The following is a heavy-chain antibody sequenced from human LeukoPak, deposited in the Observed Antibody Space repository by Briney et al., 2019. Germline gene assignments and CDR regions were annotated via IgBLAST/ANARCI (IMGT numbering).Heavy chain of an antibody. CDR1: SGSLSGYY. CDR3: ARARLWFGETPRWFDP. D-gene: IGHD3-10*01. J-gene: IGHJ5*02. Sequence: KASETLSLTCAVYSGSLSGYYWSWIRQPPGKGLEWIGDINHSGSTNYNPSLTSRVTISVDTSKNQFSLKLSSVTAADTAVYYCARARLWFGETPRWFDPWGQGTLVTVSS. CDR2: INHSGST. V-gene: IGHV4-34*01.